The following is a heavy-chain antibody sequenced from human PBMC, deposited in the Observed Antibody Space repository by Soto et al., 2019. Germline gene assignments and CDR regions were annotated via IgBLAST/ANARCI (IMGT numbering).Heavy chain of an antibody. Sequence: ASVKVSCKASGYTFTSYGISWVRQAPGQGLEWMGWISAYNGNTNYAQKLQGRVTMTTDTSTSTAYMELRSLRSDDTAVYYCAKDSMMVVVIDAFEVGGQGTIVALSS. CDR3: AKDSMMVVVIDAFEV. V-gene: IGHV1-18*01. CDR1: GYTFTSYG. D-gene: IGHD3-22*01. J-gene: IGHJ3*01. CDR2: ISAYNGNT.